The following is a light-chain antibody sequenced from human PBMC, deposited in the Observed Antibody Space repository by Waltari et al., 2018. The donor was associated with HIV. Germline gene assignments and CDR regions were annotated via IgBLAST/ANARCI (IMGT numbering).Light chain of an antibody. J-gene: IGLJ2*01. CDR2: EVS. Sequence: QSALTQPPSASGSPGQSVTISCTGTSSDVGGYNYVSWYRQHPGKAPNLMVYEVSKRPSGVPVRFSGATSVNTASLTVSGLQAEDEADYYCSSYAGSNNLVFGGGTKLTVL. CDR1: SSDVGGYNY. V-gene: IGLV2-8*01. CDR3: SSYAGSNNLV.